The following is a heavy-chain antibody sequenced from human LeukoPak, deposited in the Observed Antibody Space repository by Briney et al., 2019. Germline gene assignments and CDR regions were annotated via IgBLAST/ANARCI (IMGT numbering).Heavy chain of an antibody. J-gene: IGHJ6*02. D-gene: IGHD1-7*01. V-gene: IGHV3-23*01. CDR2: ISGSGGST. CDR3: AKRLELDHLYGMDV. Sequence: PGGSLRLSCAASGFTFSSYAMSWVRQAPGKGLEWVSAISGSGGSTYYADSVKGRFTISRDNSKNTLYLQMNSLRAEDTAVYYCAKRLELDHLYGMDVWGQGTTVTVSS. CDR1: GFTFSSYA.